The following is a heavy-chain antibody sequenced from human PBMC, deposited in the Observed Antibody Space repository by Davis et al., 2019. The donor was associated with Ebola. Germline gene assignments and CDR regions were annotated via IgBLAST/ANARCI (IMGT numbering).Heavy chain of an antibody. D-gene: IGHD5-18*01. CDR3: ASIVRRLATAWDDY. Sequence: GGSLRLSCAASGFTFSSYDMHWVRQATGKGLEWVSAIGTAGDTYYADSVKGRFTISRHNSKNTLYLQMNSLRAEDTAVYYCASIVRRLATAWDDYWGQGTLVTVSS. CDR2: IGTAGDT. V-gene: IGHV3-13*01. J-gene: IGHJ4*02. CDR1: GFTFSSYD.